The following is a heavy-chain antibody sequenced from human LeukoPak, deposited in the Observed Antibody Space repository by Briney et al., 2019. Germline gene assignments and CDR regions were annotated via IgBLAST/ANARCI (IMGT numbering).Heavy chain of an antibody. CDR2: INPNGGST. D-gene: IGHD3-16*02. CDR1: GYSGTNYY. CDR3: ARDREGKDDNVGGSYRYLYRYYAMDV. V-gene: IGHV1-46*01. Sequence: GASVKVSCKASGYSGTNYYMHWVRQAPGQGLELMGIINPNGGSTSYAQKFQGRVTTTRDTSTSTVYTELSSLGCEDTAVYYCARDREGKDDNVGGSYRYLYRYYAMDVWGKGTTVTVST. J-gene: IGHJ6*04.